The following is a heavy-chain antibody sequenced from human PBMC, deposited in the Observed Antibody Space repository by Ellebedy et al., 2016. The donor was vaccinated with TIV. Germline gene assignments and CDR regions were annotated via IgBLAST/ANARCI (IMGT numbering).Heavy chain of an antibody. D-gene: IGHD3-10*01. V-gene: IGHV3-30*03. CDR1: GFTLSTYW. CDR2: ISFDGGNQ. J-gene: IGHJ4*02. Sequence: GESLKISCAASGFTLSTYWMNWVRQAPGKGLEWVAVISFDGGNQYYADSVEGRFTISRADSRNTLHLQMSSLRNDDTAGYYCVRDLQWGSGSYYGGKSFDYWGQGTLVTVSS. CDR3: VRDLQWGSGSYYGGKSFDY.